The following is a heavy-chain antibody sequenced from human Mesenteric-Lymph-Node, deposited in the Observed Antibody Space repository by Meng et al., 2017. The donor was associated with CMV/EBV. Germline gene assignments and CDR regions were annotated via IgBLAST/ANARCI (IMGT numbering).Heavy chain of an antibody. CDR2: ISYDGSNK. CDR1: GFTFSSYA. Sequence: GESLKISCAASGFTFSSYAMHWVRQAPGKGLEWVAVISYDGSNKYYADSVKGRFTISRDNSKNTLYLQMNSLRAEDTAVYYCARDFHYDFWSGLFDYWGQGTLVTVSS. V-gene: IGHV3-30*04. J-gene: IGHJ4*02. CDR3: ARDFHYDFWSGLFDY. D-gene: IGHD3-3*01.